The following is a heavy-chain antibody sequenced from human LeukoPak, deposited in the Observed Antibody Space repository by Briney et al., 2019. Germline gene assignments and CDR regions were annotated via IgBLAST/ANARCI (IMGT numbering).Heavy chain of an antibody. V-gene: IGHV4-59*01. Sequence: PSETLSLTCTVSGGSISSYYWSWIRQPPGKGLEWIGYIYYSGSTNYNPSLKSRVTISVDTSKNQFSLKLSSVTAADTAVYYCARASGSSWYPYYFDYWGQGTLVTVSS. CDR3: ARASGSSWYPYYFDY. CDR1: GGSISSYY. D-gene: IGHD6-13*01. J-gene: IGHJ4*02. CDR2: IYYSGST.